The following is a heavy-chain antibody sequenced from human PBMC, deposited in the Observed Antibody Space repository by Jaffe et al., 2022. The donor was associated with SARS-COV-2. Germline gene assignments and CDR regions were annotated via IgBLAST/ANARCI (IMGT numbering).Heavy chain of an antibody. CDR3: ARDRSDIVVVPAANWFDP. Sequence: QVQLVQSGAEVKKPGASVKVSCKASGYTFTSYAMHWVRQAPGQRLEWMGWINAGNGNTKYSQKFQGRVTITRDTSASTAYMELSSLRSEDTAVYYCARDRSDIVVVPAANWFDPWGQGTLVTVSS. V-gene: IGHV1-3*01. CDR2: INAGNGNT. D-gene: IGHD2-2*01. CDR1: GYTFTSYA. J-gene: IGHJ5*02.